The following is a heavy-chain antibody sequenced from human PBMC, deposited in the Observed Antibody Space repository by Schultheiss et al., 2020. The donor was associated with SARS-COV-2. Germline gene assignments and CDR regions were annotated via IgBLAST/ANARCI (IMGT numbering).Heavy chain of an antibody. CDR2: ISSSSSYI. Sequence: GGSLRLSCAASGFSFDDYAMHWVRQAPGKGLEWVSSISSSSSYIYYADSVKGRFTISRDNAKNSLYLQMDSLTAEDTAVYYCARGVSSGYYFDLWGRGTLVTVSS. D-gene: IGHD5-12*01. J-gene: IGHJ2*01. CDR1: GFSFDDYA. CDR3: ARGVSSGYYFDL. V-gene: IGHV3-21*01.